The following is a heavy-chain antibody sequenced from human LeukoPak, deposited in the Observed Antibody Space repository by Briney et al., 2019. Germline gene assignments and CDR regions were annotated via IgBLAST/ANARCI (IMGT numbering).Heavy chain of an antibody. D-gene: IGHD3-16*01. CDR3: AKGKGGYYYMDV. CDR1: GFTFSSYG. CDR2: ISYDGSNK. V-gene: IGHV3-30*18. J-gene: IGHJ6*03. Sequence: PGGSLRLSCAASGFTFSSYGMHWVRQAPGKGLEWVAVISYDGSNKYYADSVKGRFTISRDNSKNTLYLQMNSLRAEDTAVYYCAKGKGGYYYMDVWGKGTTVTVSS.